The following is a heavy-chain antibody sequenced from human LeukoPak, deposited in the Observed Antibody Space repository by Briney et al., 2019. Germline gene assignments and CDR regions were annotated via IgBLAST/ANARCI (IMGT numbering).Heavy chain of an antibody. D-gene: IGHD1-26*01. CDR1: GFTFSSYS. J-gene: IGHJ4*02. CDR3: ARFLRVGASNLFDY. V-gene: IGHV3-48*04. Sequence: GGSLRLSCAASGFTFSSYSMNWVRQAPGKGLEWVSYISSSSSTIYYADSVKGRFTISRDNAKNSLYLQMNSLRAEDTAVYYCARFLRVGASNLFDYWGQGTLVTVSS. CDR2: ISSSSSTI.